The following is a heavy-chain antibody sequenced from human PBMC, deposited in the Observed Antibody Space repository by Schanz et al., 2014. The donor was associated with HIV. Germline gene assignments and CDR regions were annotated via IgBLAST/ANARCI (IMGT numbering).Heavy chain of an antibody. Sequence: EVQLVESGGGLVQPGGSLRLSCAASGSTFSSYWMHWVRQAPGKGLVWVSRINSDGSSTNYADSVKGRLTISRDNSKNTMFLQMNSLRVEDTAIYYCAKIRGTRGAYDGMDVWGQGTTVTVSS. J-gene: IGHJ6*02. CDR1: GSTFSSYW. CDR2: INSDGSST. V-gene: IGHV3-74*01. D-gene: IGHD3-10*01. CDR3: AKIRGTRGAYDGMDV.